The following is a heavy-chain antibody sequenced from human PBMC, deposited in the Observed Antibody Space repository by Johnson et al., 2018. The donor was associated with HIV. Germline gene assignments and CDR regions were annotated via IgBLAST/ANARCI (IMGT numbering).Heavy chain of an antibody. Sequence: QVQLVESGGGVVQPGRSLRLSCAASGITFSRFPMNWVRQAPGKGLEWVAILWYDGTTAFYADSVKGRFTISRDNSKNTLYLQMNSLRAEDTAIYYCAKDLHYYDSSGFNDAFDIWGQGTMVAVSS. CDR1: GITFSRFP. CDR3: AKDLHYYDSSGFNDAFDI. CDR2: LWYDGTTA. J-gene: IGHJ3*02. D-gene: IGHD3-22*01. V-gene: IGHV3-33*06.